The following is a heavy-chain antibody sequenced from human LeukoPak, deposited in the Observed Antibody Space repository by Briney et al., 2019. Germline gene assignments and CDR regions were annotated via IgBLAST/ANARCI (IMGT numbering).Heavy chain of an antibody. J-gene: IGHJ3*02. V-gene: IGHV4-59*01. CDR2: IYYSGRT. CDR3: ARGYCGGDCGRGALDI. Sequence: PSETLSLTCTVSGDSISSYYWSWIRQPPLKGLEWIGYIYYSGRTNYNPSLNSRVTKLVDPSKNQFSLKLISVTAADTDVYYCARGYCGGDCGRGALDIWGKGTRVTVSS. CDR1: GDSISSYY. D-gene: IGHD2-21*01.